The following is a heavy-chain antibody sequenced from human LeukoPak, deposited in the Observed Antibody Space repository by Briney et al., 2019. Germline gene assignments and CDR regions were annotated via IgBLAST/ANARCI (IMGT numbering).Heavy chain of an antibody. D-gene: IGHD6-25*01. J-gene: IGHJ4*02. V-gene: IGHV3-74*01. CDR2: ISGDGNFK. CDR1: GFTLNTYW. Sequence: PGGSLRLSCAASGFTLNTYWIHWVRQTPQTGLEWVAGISGDGNFKRNADSVRGRLTIFTDNAKSTVSLQVSSLRAEDTAVYYCTATPWGGAAAIFDYWGQGILVTVSS. CDR3: TATPWGGAAAIFDY.